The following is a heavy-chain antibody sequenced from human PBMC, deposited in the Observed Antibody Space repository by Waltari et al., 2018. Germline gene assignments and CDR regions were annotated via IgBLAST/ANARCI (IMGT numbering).Heavy chain of an antibody. CDR3: ARDGGYCSGGSCYPDWYFDL. CDR2: INPSGGST. Sequence: QVQLVQSGAEVKKPGASVKVSCKASGYTFTSSYMHWVRQAPGQGLGWMGIINPSGGSTSYAQKFQGRVTMTRDTSTSTVYMELSSLRSEDTAVYYCARDGGYCSGGSCYPDWYFDLWGRGTLVTVSS. V-gene: IGHV1-46*01. CDR1: GYTFTSSY. J-gene: IGHJ2*01. D-gene: IGHD2-15*01.